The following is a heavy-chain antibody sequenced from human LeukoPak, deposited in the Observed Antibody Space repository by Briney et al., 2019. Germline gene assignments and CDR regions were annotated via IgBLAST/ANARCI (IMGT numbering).Heavy chain of an antibody. CDR2: MNPNSGNT. D-gene: IGHD3-10*01. CDR1: TSYX. Sequence: TSYXINWVRQXTGQGLEWMGWMNPNSGNTGYAQKFQGRVTMTRNTSISTAYMELSSLRSEDTAVYYCARPLSFYGSGSYDYWGQGTLVTVSS. V-gene: IGHV1-8*01. CDR3: ARPLSFYGSGSYDY. J-gene: IGHJ4*02.